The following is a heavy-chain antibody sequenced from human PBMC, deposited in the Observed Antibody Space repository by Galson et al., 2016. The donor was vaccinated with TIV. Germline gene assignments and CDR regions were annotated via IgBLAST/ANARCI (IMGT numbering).Heavy chain of an antibody. CDR3: ARGLYGDPPGLDS. J-gene: IGHJ4*02. CDR1: GFTFSDYW. D-gene: IGHD4-17*01. CDR2: ISPDGTTT. V-gene: IGHV3-74*01. Sequence: SLRLSCAASGFTFSDYWIHWVRQAPGEGLVWVLRISPDGTTTNHAESARGRFTVSRDNSKNTVYLQLNSLRAEDTAVYYCARGLYGDPPGLDSWGQGTLVTVSS.